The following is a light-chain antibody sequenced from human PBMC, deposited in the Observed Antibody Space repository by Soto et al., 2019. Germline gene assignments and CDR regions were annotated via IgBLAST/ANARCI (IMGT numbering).Light chain of an antibody. V-gene: IGLV3-1*01. CDR2: EDT. Sequence: SYELTQPPSVSVSPGQTATITCSGDKLGHKYACWYQQKPGQSPVLVIYEDTKRPSGIPERFSGSNSGNTATLTISGTQAMDEADYYWQAWDTSTVVFGGGTKVTVL. J-gene: IGLJ2*01. CDR3: QAWDTSTVV. CDR1: KLGHKY.